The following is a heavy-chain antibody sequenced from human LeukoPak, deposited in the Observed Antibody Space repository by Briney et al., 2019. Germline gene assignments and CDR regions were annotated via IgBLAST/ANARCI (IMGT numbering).Heavy chain of an antibody. CDR3: AKDPEWFGEASLIFDY. V-gene: IGHV3-23*01. CDR2: ISVSGGST. D-gene: IGHD3-10*01. CDR1: GFSFSSYA. J-gene: IGHJ4*02. Sequence: PGGSLTLSCTASGFSFSSYAMSWVRHAPGKGLEWVSAISVSGGSTYYPDSVQGRYTISRDKSNNTLYLHMNSLRAEERAVYYCAKDPEWFGEASLIFDYWGQGTLVTVSS.